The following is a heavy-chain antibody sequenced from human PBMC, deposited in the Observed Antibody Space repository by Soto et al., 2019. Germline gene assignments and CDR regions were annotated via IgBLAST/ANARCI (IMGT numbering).Heavy chain of an antibody. J-gene: IGHJ4*02. V-gene: IGHV4-39*01. CDR2: IYYSGNT. CDR3: ASIAAPGTTHFDF. D-gene: IGHD6-13*01. CDR1: GGSLGSSGYY. Sequence: SESLSLACPVSGGSLGSSGYYWGWIRQSPGKGLEWIGNIYYSGNTFYNPSLKSRVTISVDTSKNQIYLHLSAVTAADTAIFYCASIAAPGTTHFDFWGQGTLVTVSS.